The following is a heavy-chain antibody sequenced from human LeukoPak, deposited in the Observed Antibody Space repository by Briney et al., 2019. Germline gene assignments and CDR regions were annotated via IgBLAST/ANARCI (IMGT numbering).Heavy chain of an antibody. J-gene: IGHJ6*02. CDR2: INPTGGSA. Sequence: ASVKVSCKASGYTFTNYYIHWVRQAPGQGLEWMGIINPTGGSASYAQKFQGRVSMTSDTSTSTLYLELSSLRSEDTAVYYCARDRGMGGDTYGYRYYYYGMDVWGQGTTVTVSS. CDR1: GYTFTNYY. CDR3: ARDRGMGGDTYGYRYYYYGMDV. D-gene: IGHD5-18*01. V-gene: IGHV1-46*01.